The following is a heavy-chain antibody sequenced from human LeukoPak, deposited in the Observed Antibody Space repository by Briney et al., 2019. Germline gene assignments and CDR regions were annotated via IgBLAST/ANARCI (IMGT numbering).Heavy chain of an antibody. V-gene: IGHV3-30*18. J-gene: IGHJ4*02. D-gene: IGHD3-10*01. CDR2: ISYDGSNK. CDR3: AKDRMYYYGSGSSPPGGY. CDR1: GFTFSSYG. Sequence: GRSLRLSCAASGFTFSSYGMHWVRQAPGKGLEWVAVISYDGSNKYYADSVKGRFTISRDNSKNTLYLQMNSLRAEDTAVYYCAKDRMYYYGSGSSPPGGYWGQGTLVTVSS.